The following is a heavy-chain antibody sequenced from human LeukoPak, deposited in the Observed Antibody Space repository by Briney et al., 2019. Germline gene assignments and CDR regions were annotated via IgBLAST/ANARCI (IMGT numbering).Heavy chain of an antibody. CDR3: TTDLHDY. Sequence: GGSLRLSCAASGFIFSNAWMSCVRQAPGKGLEGIGRIKSKTAGGTADYAAPVKGRFTISRDDSKNALYLQMNSLTTEDTAVYYCTTDLHDYWGQGTLVTVSS. J-gene: IGHJ4*02. CDR2: IKSKTAGGTA. CDR1: GFIFSNAW. V-gene: IGHV3-15*01.